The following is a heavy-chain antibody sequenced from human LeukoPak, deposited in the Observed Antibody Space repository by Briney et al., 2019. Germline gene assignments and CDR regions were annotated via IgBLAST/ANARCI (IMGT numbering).Heavy chain of an antibody. CDR3: ARTAVAGISLGYFDY. Sequence: ASVKVSCKASGGTFSSYTISWVRQAPGQGLEWMGGIIPLFGTPDYAQKFQDRLTITADKSTSTAYMELSRLRSDDTAVYYCARTAVAGISLGYFDYWGQGTLVTVSS. D-gene: IGHD6-19*01. V-gene: IGHV1-69*06. J-gene: IGHJ4*02. CDR2: IIPLFGTP. CDR1: GGTFSSYT.